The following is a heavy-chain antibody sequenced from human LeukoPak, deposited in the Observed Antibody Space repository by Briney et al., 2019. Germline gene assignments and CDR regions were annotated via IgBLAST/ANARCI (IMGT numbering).Heavy chain of an antibody. J-gene: IGHJ6*02. CDR3: ARGHSGWYYYYGMDV. V-gene: IGHV3-48*03. D-gene: IGHD6-19*01. CDR2: ISSSGSTI. CDR1: GFTFSSYE. Sequence: GGSLRLSCAASGFTFSSYEMNWVRQAPGKGLEWVSYISSSGSTIYYADSVKGRFTISRDNAKNSLYLQMNSLRAEDTAVYYCARGHSGWYYYYGMDVWGQGTTVTVSS.